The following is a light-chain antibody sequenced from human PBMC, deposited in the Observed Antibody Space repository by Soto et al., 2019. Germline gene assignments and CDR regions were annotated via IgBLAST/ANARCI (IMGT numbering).Light chain of an antibody. CDR3: LHYGCLPLT. CDR1: QRVNSDY. V-gene: IGKV3-20*01. Sequence: SLRTHTQNPLAFSXXEIATISCRATQRVNSDYLAWFQQKSGQAPRLLIYGASSWTSGIPERFSGSGSGTDFTLTIGRLEPGDFAVYYCLHYGCLPLTFCQGTLLAIK. CDR2: GAS. J-gene: IGKJ5*01.